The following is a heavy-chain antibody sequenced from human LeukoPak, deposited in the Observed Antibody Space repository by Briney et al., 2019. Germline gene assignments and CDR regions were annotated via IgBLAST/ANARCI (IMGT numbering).Heavy chain of an antibody. Sequence: ASVKVSCKASGYTFTSYGISWVRQAPGQGLEWVGWISAYNGNTNYAQKLQGRVTMTTDTSTSTAYMELRSLRSDDTAVYYCARGYGSGSYLPRRNDAFDIWGQGTMVTVSS. J-gene: IGHJ3*02. CDR2: ISAYNGNT. CDR1: GYTFTSYG. V-gene: IGHV1-18*01. D-gene: IGHD3-10*01. CDR3: ARGYGSGSYLPRRNDAFDI.